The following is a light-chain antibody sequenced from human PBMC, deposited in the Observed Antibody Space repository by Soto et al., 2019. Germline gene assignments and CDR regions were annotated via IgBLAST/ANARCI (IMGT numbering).Light chain of an antibody. CDR1: QSIDRW. J-gene: IGKJ1*01. V-gene: IGKV1-5*01. CDR2: HAS. Sequence: DIQMTQSPSTLPASVGDRVTITCRASQSIDRWLAWYQQRPGKAPKILIYHASSLETGVPSRFSGGCSRAFFTITISIQPPDYVASYCRQYYSNYGTFGQGTKVDI. CDR3: QYYSNYGT.